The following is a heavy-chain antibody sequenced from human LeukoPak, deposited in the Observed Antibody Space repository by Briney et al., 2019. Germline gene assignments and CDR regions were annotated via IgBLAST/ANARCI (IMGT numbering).Heavy chain of an antibody. CDR2: ISSRSSSI. V-gene: IGHV3-21*06. CDR3: ARESVLYCSGVSGRCYSGLDV. CDR1: GFTLNYHS. D-gene: IGHD2-15*01. Sequence: PGGSLRLSCAASGFTLNYHSVNWVRQAPGKGLEWVSSISSRSSSIYYADSVKGRFTISRDSAKNSVYLQMNSLRVEDAAVYYCARESVLYCSGVSGRCYSGLDVWGRGTTVTVSS. J-gene: IGHJ6*02.